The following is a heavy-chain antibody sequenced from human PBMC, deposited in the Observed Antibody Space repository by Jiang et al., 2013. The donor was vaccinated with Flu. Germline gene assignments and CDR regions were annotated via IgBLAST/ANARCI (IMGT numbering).Heavy chain of an antibody. J-gene: IGHJ4*02. CDR2: FYNSGST. CDR3: ARYQDYGSGSYLLDY. V-gene: IGHV4-59*01. D-gene: IGHD3-10*01. CDR1: GGSINSDY. Sequence: PGLVKPSETLSLTCTVSGGSINSDYWSWIRQPPGKGLEWIGYFYNSGSTNYNPSLKSRVTISVDTSKNQFSLKLSSVTAADTAVYYCARYQDYGSGSYLLDYWGQGTLVTVSS.